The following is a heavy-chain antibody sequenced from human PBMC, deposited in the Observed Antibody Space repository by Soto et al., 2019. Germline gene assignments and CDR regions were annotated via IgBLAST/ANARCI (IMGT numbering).Heavy chain of an antibody. CDR3: ARDRGVAPPVAGNTHYYYYMDV. V-gene: IGHV1-18*01. CDR1: GYSFTNYG. Sequence: QDQLVQSGAEVKKPGASVTVSCKASGYSFTNYGITWVRQAPGQGLEWMGWISAFNGNTHYAQKLQGRVTMTTDASKSTAYMERRSLRSDDTAVYYCARDRGVAPPVAGNTHYYYYMDVWGKGTTVIVSS. J-gene: IGHJ6*03. CDR2: ISAFNGNT. D-gene: IGHD6-19*01.